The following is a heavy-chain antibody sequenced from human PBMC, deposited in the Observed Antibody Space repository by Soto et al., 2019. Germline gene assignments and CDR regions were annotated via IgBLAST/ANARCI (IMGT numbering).Heavy chain of an antibody. J-gene: IGHJ5*02. D-gene: IGHD3-10*01. CDR2: ISAYNGNT. V-gene: IGHV1-18*01. Sequence: ASVKVSCKASGYTFTSYGISWVRQAPGQGLEWMGWISAYNGNTNYAQKLQGRVTMTTDTSTSTAYMELRSLRSDDTAVYYCARDRPVTMVQTNWFDPWGQGTLVTVSS. CDR1: GYTFTSYG. CDR3: ARDRPVTMVQTNWFDP.